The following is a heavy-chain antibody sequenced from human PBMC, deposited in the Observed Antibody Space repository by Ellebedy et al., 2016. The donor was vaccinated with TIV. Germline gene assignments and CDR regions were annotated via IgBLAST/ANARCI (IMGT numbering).Heavy chain of an antibody. Sequence: SETLSLXCTASGGSISSGGYFWSWIRQHPGKGLEWIGYIYYTGSTYYNPSLKSRVTISLDTSKNQFSLKLSSVTAADTAVYYCAREVDTPVTSDAFDIWGHGTMVTVSS. J-gene: IGHJ3*02. CDR2: IYYTGST. V-gene: IGHV4-31*03. CDR3: AREVDTPVTSDAFDI. CDR1: GGSISSGGYF. D-gene: IGHD2-2*01.